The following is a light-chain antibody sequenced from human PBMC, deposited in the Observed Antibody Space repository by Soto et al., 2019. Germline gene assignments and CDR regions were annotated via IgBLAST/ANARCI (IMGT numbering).Light chain of an antibody. CDR3: QQYGSSGT. Sequence: EIVLTQSPATLSLSPGDRATLSCRASQSVSGFLAWYQQKPGQAPRLLIYDASNRATGIPARFSGSGSGTDFTLTISRLEPEDFAVYYCQQYGSSGTFGQGTKVDI. V-gene: IGKV3-11*01. CDR1: QSVSGF. CDR2: DAS. J-gene: IGKJ1*01.